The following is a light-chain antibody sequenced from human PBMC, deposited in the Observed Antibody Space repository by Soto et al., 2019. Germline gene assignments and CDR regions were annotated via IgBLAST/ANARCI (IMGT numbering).Light chain of an antibody. CDR2: TNN. CDR1: SSNIGSNP. J-gene: IGLJ2*01. CDR3: AAWDDSLNAVV. V-gene: IGLV1-44*01. Sequence: QYVLTQPPSACGTPGQRVTISCSGSSSNIGSNPVSWYQHLPGTAPKVLIFTNNQRPSGVPDRVSGSKSGTSASLAISGLRSEDEAHYYCAAWDDSLNAVVFGGGTKVTV.